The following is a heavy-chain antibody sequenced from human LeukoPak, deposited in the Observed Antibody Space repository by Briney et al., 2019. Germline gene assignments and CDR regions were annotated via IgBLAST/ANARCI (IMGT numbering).Heavy chain of an antibody. J-gene: IGHJ5*02. CDR3: ARDFIVAGT. Sequence: GSLRLSCAASGFTFSSYGMHWVRQAPGKGLEWVSSISSSSSYIYYADSVKGRFTISRDNAKNSLYLQMNSLRAEDTAVYYCARDFIVAGTWGQGTLVTVSS. V-gene: IGHV3-21*01. CDR2: ISSSSSYI. D-gene: IGHD5-12*01. CDR1: GFTFSSYG.